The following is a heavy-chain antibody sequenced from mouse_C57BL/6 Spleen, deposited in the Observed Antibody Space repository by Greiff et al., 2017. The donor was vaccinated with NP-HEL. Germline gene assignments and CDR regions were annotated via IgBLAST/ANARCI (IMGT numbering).Heavy chain of an antibody. J-gene: IGHJ2*01. CDR1: GYTFTDYY. D-gene: IGHD1-1*01. CDR3: ATITTVNFDY. CDR2: INPYNGGT. V-gene: IGHV1-19*01. Sequence: EVQLQQSGPVLVKPGASVKMSCKASGYTFTDYYMNWVKQSHGKSLEWIGVINPYNGGTSYNQKFKGKATLTVDKSSSTAYMELNSLTSEDSAVYYCATITTVNFDYWGQGTTLTVSS.